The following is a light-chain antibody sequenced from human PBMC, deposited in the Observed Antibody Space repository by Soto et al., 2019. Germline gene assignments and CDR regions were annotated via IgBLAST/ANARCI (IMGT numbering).Light chain of an antibody. Sequence: EIVMTQSPVTLSVSPGERATLSCRASQSISNHLAWYQQKPGQAPRLLIYGASTRATGIPARFSGSGSGTEFTLTISSLQSEDFAVYYCQQYNNWPPRTFGQGTKVDIK. V-gene: IGKV3-15*01. CDR1: QSISNH. CDR3: QQYNNWPPRT. J-gene: IGKJ2*01. CDR2: GAS.